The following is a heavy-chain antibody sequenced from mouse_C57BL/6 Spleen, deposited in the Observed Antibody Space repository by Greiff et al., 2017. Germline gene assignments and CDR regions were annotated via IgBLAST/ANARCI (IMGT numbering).Heavy chain of an antibody. Sequence: QVQLQQPGTELVKPGASVKLSCKASGYTFTSYWMHWVKQRPGQGLEWIGNINPSNGGTNNNEQFKSKATLTVDKSSSTAYMKLSNLTSEDAAVYYCARRDYVRYFDVWGTGTTVTVSS. CDR2: INPSNGGT. CDR3: ARRDYVRYFDV. V-gene: IGHV1-53*01. J-gene: IGHJ1*03. CDR1: GYTFTSYW. D-gene: IGHD2-4*01.